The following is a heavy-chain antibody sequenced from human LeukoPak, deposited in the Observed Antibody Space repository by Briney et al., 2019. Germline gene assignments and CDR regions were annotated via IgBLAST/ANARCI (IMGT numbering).Heavy chain of an antibody. Sequence: GGSLRLSCVASGFTFSNYWMHWVRQPPGKGLVWVSRIYVDGRTTNYADSVKGRFTISRDNAKNTVYLEMNSLSVEDTATYYCIRDFRSTDLWGQGTLVTVTS. D-gene: IGHD5/OR15-5a*01. CDR1: GFTFSNYW. CDR2: IYVDGRTT. V-gene: IGHV3-74*01. CDR3: IRDFRSTDL. J-gene: IGHJ5*02.